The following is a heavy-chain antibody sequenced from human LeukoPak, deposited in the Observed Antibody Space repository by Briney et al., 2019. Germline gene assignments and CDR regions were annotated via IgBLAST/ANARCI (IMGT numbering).Heavy chain of an antibody. Sequence: GSLRLSCAVSGFTFSHYAMSWVRQAPGTGLEWVGSLTDSGDATYYADSVKGRLTISRDNSNSTLYLHISGLRDEDTAVYYCARGYSHNSGGWLDPWGQGTLLTVFS. CDR1: GFTFSHYA. V-gene: IGHV3-23*01. D-gene: IGHD5-12*01. CDR3: ARGYSHNSGGWLDP. J-gene: IGHJ5*02. CDR2: LTDSGDAT.